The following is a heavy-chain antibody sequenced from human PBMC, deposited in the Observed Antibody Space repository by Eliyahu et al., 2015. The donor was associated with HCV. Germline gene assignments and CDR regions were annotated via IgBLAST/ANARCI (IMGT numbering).Heavy chain of an antibody. V-gene: IGHV4-39*01. CDR3: ARHNRGSYRYDYFDY. CDR1: GGSISSSSYY. CDR2: IYYSGST. D-gene: IGHD3-16*02. J-gene: IGHJ4*02. Sequence: QLQLQESGPGLVKPSETLSLTCTVSGGSISSSSYYWGWIRQPPGKGXEWIGSIYYSGSTYYNPSLKSRVTISVDTSKNQFSLKLSSVTAADTAVYYCARHNRGSYRYDYFDYWGQGTLVTVSS.